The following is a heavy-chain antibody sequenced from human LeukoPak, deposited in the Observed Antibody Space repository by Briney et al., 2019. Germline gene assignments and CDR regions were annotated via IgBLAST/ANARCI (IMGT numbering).Heavy chain of an antibody. CDR3: ARKDFSSGSFSY. J-gene: IGHJ4*02. CDR2: IGLSGSPL. CDR1: GFPFTRFY. Sequence: GGSLRLSCAVSGFPFTRFYMSWIRQAPGKGLEWISYIGLSGSPLDYADSVRGRFTISRDNAKNSLYLEMNSLRAEDTAEYYCARKDFSSGSFSYWGQGTLVTVSS. D-gene: IGHD3-22*01. V-gene: IGHV3-11*04.